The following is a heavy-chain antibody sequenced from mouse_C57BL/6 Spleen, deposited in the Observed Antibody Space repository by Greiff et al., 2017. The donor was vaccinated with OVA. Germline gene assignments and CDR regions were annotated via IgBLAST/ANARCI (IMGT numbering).Heavy chain of an antibody. J-gene: IGHJ2*01. CDR2: INPSNGGT. CDR1: GYTFTSYW. CDR3: ARRWERRVYYFDY. V-gene: IGHV1-53*01. Sequence: QVQLQQPGTELVKPGASVKLSCKASGYTFTSYWMHWVKQRPGQGLEWIGNINPSNGGTNYNEKFKSKATLTADKSSSTAYMQLSSLTSEDSAVYYSARRWERRVYYFDYWGQGTTLTVSS. D-gene: IGHD1-1*02.